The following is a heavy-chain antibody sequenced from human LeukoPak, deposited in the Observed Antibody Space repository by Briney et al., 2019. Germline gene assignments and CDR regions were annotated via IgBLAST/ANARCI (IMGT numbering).Heavy chain of an antibody. CDR1: GYTFISYY. Sequence: GASVKVSCKASGYTFISYYIHWMRQAPGQGLEWMGIINPSGASTRYAQKFQGRVTMTRDTSTSTAYMELSSLRSEDTAVYYCARDRDGYNSDWGQGTLVTVSS. D-gene: IGHD5-24*01. J-gene: IGHJ4*02. CDR3: ARDRDGYNSD. V-gene: IGHV1-46*01. CDR2: INPSGAST.